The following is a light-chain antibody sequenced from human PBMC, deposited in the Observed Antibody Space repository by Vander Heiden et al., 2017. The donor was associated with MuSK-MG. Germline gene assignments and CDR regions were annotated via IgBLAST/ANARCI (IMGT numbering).Light chain of an antibody. CDR1: KLGDKY. Sequence: SYELTQPPSVSVSPGQTDSLTCSGDKLGDKYACWYQPKPGQSLGLVIYQDSKRPSGIPERFSGSNSGNTATLTIRGTQAMDEADYYCQAWDSSTHVVFGGGTKLTVL. V-gene: IGLV3-1*01. J-gene: IGLJ2*01. CDR2: QDS. CDR3: QAWDSSTHVV.